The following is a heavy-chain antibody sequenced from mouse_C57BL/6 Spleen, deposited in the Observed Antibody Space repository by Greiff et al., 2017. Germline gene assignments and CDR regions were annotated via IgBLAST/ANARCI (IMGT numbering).Heavy chain of an antibody. J-gene: IGHJ2*01. CDR2: INPNNGGT. V-gene: IGHV1-22*01. D-gene: IGHD1-1*01. CDR3: ARFTTVVATRLNYFDY. CDR1: GYTFTDYN. Sequence: EVQVVESGPELVKPGASVKMSCKASGYTFTDYNMHWVKQSHGKSLEWIGYINPNNGGTSYNQKFKGKATLTVNKSSSTAYMELRSLTSEDSAVYYCARFTTVVATRLNYFDYWGQGTTLTVSS.